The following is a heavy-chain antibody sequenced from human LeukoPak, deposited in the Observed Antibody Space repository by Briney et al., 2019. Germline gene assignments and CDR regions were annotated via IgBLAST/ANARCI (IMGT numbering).Heavy chain of an antibody. V-gene: IGHV3-33*01. J-gene: IGHJ4*02. CDR2: IWYDGSNK. D-gene: IGHD2-8*01. CDR1: GFTFSRYG. CDR3: ARDILISAGGGYYFDY. Sequence: PGRSLRLSCVVSGFTFSRYGMQWTRQAPGKGLEWVGGIWYDGSNKYYADSVKGRFTLSRDNSKNTLYLQMNSLRAEDTAVYYCARDILISAGGGYYFDYWGQGTLVTVSS.